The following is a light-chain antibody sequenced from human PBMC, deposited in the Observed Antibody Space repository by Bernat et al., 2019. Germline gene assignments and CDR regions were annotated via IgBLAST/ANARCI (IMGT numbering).Light chain of an antibody. V-gene: IGKV1-39*01. Sequence: DIQMTQSPSSLSASVGDRVTITCRTSQTISYYLNWYQQKPGKAPTLLLYGASTLPSGVPSRFSGSGSGTAYALTISSLQPEDFATYYCQRSYGTPRGFTCGPG. CDR3: QRSYGTPRGFT. CDR1: QTISYY. J-gene: IGKJ3*01. CDR2: GAS.